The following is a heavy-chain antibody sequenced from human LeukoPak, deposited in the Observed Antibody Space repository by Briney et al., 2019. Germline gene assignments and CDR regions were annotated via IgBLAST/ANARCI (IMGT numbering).Heavy chain of an antibody. Sequence: RGSLRHSRAASGSTFISNGMYWVGQAPAKGLEWVAFIPYDGRNTYYADSVKGRFNISSDTSKNTLYLQMINLRAEDTAVYYCAKESSASYYFDYWGQGTLVTVSS. D-gene: IGHD3-10*01. CDR1: GSTFISNG. V-gene: IGHV3-30*02. CDR2: IPYDGRNT. CDR3: AKESSASYYFDY. J-gene: IGHJ4*02.